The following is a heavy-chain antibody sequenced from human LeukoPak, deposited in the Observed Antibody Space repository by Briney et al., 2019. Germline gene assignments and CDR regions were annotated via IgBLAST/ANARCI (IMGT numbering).Heavy chain of an antibody. J-gene: IGHJ4*02. V-gene: IGHV3-30*18. Sequence: GGSLRLSCAASGFTFSSYGMHWVRQAPGKGLEWVAVISYDGSNTYYADSVKGRFTISRDNSNNTLYLPMNSLRAEDTAVYYCAKGLDGSGSYSPLDYWGQGTLVTVSS. CDR3: AKGLDGSGSYSPLDY. CDR1: GFTFSSYG. CDR2: ISYDGSNT. D-gene: IGHD3-10*01.